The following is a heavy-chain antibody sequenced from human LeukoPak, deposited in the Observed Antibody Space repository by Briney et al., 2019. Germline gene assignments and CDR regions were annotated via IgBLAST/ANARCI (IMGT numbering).Heavy chain of an antibody. CDR2: TYYRSKWYN. CDR1: GDSVSSSTVT. CDR3: PRASVATSYWAFDY. V-gene: IGHV6-1*01. J-gene: IGHJ4*02. D-gene: IGHD5-12*01. Sequence: SQTLSLTCVISGDSVSSSTVTWNWIRQSPSRGLEWLGRTYYRSKWYNDYAVSVKSRITINPDTSKNQFSLQLNSVTPEDTAIYHCPRASVATSYWAFDYWGRGTLVTVSS.